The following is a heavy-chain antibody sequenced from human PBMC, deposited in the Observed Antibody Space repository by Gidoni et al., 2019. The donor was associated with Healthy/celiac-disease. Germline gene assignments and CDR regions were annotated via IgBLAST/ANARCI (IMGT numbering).Heavy chain of an antibody. D-gene: IGHD1-26*01. CDR1: GFTFSNAW. J-gene: IGHJ4*02. CDR3: TSPSYWVDY. CDR2: IKSKTDGGTT. Sequence: EVQLVESGGGLVKPGGSLRLSCASSGFTFSNAWMSWVRQAPGKGLEWVGRIKSKTDGGTTDYAAPVKGRFTNSRDDSKNTLYLQMNSMKAEDTAVYYCTSPSYWVDYWGQGTLVTVSS. V-gene: IGHV3-15*01.